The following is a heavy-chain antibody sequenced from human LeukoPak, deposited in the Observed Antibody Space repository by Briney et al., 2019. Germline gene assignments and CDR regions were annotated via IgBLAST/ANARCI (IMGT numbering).Heavy chain of an antibody. D-gene: IGHD3-22*01. CDR3: ARGYHYDNSPHCYFDY. Sequence: SVKVSCQASGGSFISYSISWVRQAPGQGLEWMGGIIPLCGSPDYAQKFQDRVTITADESTSTAYMELSSLKSEDTAIYYCARGYHYDNSPHCYFDYWGQGTLITVSS. V-gene: IGHV1-69*13. J-gene: IGHJ4*02. CDR2: IIPLCGSP. CDR1: GGSFISYS.